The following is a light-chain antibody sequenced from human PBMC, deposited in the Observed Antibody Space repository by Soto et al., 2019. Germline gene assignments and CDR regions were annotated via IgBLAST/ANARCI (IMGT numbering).Light chain of an antibody. CDR2: ATS. J-gene: IGKJ3*01. Sequence: DIQVTQSPPSLSASVGDRVTVTCQASPDSNTFLNWFQQRPGEAPKLLIYATSNLEPGVPSRFSGRQSGTDFILSISSLQPEDVGTYYCQQSDNLPDFTFGPGTKVNI. CDR1: PDSNTF. V-gene: IGKV1-33*01. CDR3: QQSDNLPDFT.